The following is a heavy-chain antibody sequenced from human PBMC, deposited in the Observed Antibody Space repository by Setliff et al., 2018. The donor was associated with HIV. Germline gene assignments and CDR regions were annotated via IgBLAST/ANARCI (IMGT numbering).Heavy chain of an antibody. V-gene: IGHV3-23*01. CDR3: AKDGEYYDSSGFSY. CDR1: GFTFNNYW. J-gene: IGHJ4*02. CDR2: ISGRGDNT. Sequence: GGSLRLSCAASGFTFNNYWMSWVRQAPGKGLEWVSAISGRGDNTYYADSVKGRFTISRDNSKDTMFLQMNSVRAEDTAVYYCAKDGEYYDSSGFSYWGQGTLVTVSS. D-gene: IGHD3-22*01.